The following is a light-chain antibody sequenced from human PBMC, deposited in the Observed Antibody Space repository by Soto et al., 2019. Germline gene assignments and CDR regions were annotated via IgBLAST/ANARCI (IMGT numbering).Light chain of an antibody. CDR2: AAS. J-gene: IGKJ1*01. CDR1: QGISSY. V-gene: IGKV1-8*01. Sequence: AIRMTQSPSSFSASTGDRVTITCRASQGISSYLAWYQQKPGKAPKLLIYAASTLQSGVPSRFSGSGSGTDFTLTISCLQSEDFATYYCQQAFRTPWTVGQGT. CDR3: QQAFRTPWT.